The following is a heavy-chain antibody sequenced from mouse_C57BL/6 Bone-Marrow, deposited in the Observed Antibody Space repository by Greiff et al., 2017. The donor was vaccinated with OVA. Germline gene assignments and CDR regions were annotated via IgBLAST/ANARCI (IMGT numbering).Heavy chain of an antibody. CDR1: GFTFSDYY. J-gene: IGHJ2*01. D-gene: IGHD4-1*01. CDR3: ARHELGFDY. CDR2: ISNGGGST. Sequence: EVQRVESGGGLVQPGGSLKLSCAASGFTFSDYYMYWVRQTPEKRLEWVAYISNGGGSTYYPDTVKGRFTISRDNAKNTLYLQMSRLKSEDTAMYYCARHELGFDYWGQGTTLTVSS. V-gene: IGHV5-12*01.